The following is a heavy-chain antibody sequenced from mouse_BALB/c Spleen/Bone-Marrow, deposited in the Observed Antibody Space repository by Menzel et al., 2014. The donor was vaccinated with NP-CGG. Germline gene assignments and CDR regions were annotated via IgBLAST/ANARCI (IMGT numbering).Heavy chain of an antibody. D-gene: IGHD1-1*01. J-gene: IGHJ3*01. CDR2: IWTGGNT. Sequence: VQLQQSGPGLVAPSQSLSITCTVSGFSLTSYSVHWVRQPPGKGLEWLGIIWTGGNTNYNSALMSRLSISKDNSKSQVFLKMNSLQTDDTAMYYCARGRPLSGSTYGGFAYWGQGTLVTVSA. CDR1: GFSLTSYS. CDR3: ARGRPLSGSTYGGFAY. V-gene: IGHV2-9*02.